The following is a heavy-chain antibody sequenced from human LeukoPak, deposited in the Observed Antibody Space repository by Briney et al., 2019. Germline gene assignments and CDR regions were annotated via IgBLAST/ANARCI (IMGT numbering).Heavy chain of an antibody. CDR3: AKSDSTIAALYFDS. J-gene: IGHJ4*02. CDR2: IGGRGGNT. Sequence: PGGSLRLSCAASGFAFSRYAMHWVRQAPGRGLEWVSAIGGRGGNTFYADSVKGRFTISRDNSKHTLYLQMNSLRDEDTAAYYCAKSDSTIAALYFDSWGQGNLVTVSS. D-gene: IGHD6-6*01. V-gene: IGHV3-23*01. CDR1: GFAFSRYA.